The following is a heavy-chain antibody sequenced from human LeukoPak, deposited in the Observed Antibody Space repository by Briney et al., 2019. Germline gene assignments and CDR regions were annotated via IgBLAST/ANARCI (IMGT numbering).Heavy chain of an antibody. CDR1: GFTFSSYW. V-gene: IGHV3-7*04. CDR3: ARFCSGGSCYHDY. D-gene: IGHD2-15*01. Sequence: PGGSLRLSCAASGFTFSSYWMSWIRQAPGKGLEWVANIKQDGSEKYYVDSVKGRFTISRDNAKNSLYLQMNSLRAEDTAVYYCARFCSGGSCYHDYWGQGTLVAVSS. CDR2: IKQDGSEK. J-gene: IGHJ4*02.